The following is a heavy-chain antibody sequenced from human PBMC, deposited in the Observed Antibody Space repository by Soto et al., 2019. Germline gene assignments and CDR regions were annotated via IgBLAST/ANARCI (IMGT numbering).Heavy chain of an antibody. CDR2: ISAYNGNI. D-gene: IGHD3-22*01. Sequence: ASVKVSCKASGYTFTSYGISWVRQAPGQGLEWMGSISAYNGNINYAQKLQGRVTMTTDTSTSTAYMELRSLRSDDTAVYYCARDFLPYYYDSSGYYTDHDAFDIWGQGTMVTVSS. CDR1: GYTFTSYG. V-gene: IGHV1-18*01. CDR3: ARDFLPYYYDSSGYYTDHDAFDI. J-gene: IGHJ3*02.